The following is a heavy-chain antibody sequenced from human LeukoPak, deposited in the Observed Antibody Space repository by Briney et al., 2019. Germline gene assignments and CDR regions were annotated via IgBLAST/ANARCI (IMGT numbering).Heavy chain of an antibody. J-gene: IGHJ5*02. CDR1: GGSITSYY. D-gene: IGHD3-10*01. V-gene: IGHV4-59*01. Sequence: PSETLSLTCTVSGGSITSYYWSWIRQPPGKGLEWIGYIYYSGSTNYNPSLKSRVTISVDTSKNQFSLKLSSVTAADTAVYYCASLFGRFDPWGQGTLVTVSS. CDR3: ASLFGRFDP. CDR2: IYYSGST.